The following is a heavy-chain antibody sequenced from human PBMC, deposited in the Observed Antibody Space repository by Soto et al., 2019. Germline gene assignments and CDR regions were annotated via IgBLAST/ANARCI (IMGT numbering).Heavy chain of an antibody. Sequence: QVQLQESGPGLVKPSQTLSLTCSVSGGSISSGGYYWSWIRQPPGKGLEWIGYIYYSANTHYNPSLKCRVSISADTSKHQFSLNLSSVTAADTAVYYCARSGGNSYYYGMDVWGQGTTVTVSS. J-gene: IGHJ6*02. CDR3: ARSGGNSYYYGMDV. CDR1: GGSISSGGYY. CDR2: IYYSANT. V-gene: IGHV4-31*02. D-gene: IGHD3-10*01.